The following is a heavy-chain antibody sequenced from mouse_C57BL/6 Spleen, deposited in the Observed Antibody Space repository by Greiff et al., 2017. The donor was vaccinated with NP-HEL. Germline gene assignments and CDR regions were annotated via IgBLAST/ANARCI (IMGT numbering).Heavy chain of an antibody. CDR3: ARKWDGYDVYYAMDY. J-gene: IGHJ4*01. D-gene: IGHD2-2*01. CDR2: IYPRSGNT. CDR1: GYTFTSYG. Sequence: VQLVESGAELARPGASVKLSCKASGYTFTSYGISWVKQRTGQGLEWIGEIYPRSGNTYYNEKFKGKATLTADKSSSTAYMELRSLTSEDSAVYFCARKWDGYDVYYAMDYWGQGTSVTVSS. V-gene: IGHV1-81*01.